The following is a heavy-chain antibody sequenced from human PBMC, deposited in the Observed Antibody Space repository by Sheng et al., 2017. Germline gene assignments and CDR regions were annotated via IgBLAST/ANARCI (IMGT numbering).Heavy chain of an antibody. V-gene: IGHV1-69*01. Sequence: QVQLVQSGAEVKKPGSSVKVSCKASGGTFSSYAISWVRQAPGQGLEWMGGIIPIFGTANYAQKFQGRVTITADESTSTAYMELSSLRSEDTAVYYCARVARFEDSSGYGRFYYYYGMDVWDQGP. J-gene: IGHJ6*02. CDR1: GGTFSSYA. D-gene: IGHD3-22*01. CDR2: IIPIFGTA. CDR3: ARVARFEDSSGYGRFYYYYGMDV.